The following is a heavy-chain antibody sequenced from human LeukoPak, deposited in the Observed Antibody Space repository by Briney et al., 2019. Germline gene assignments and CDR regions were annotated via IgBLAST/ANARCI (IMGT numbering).Heavy chain of an antibody. Sequence: PGGSLRLSCAASGFTFSSYTMNWVRQALGQGLEWVSTISDPHSGSQTHYADSVKGRFTISRDNSKNTLYLQMNSLRAEDTAVYYCAKEGYSGYDFAFLDYWGQGTLVTVSS. D-gene: IGHD5-12*01. V-gene: IGHV3-23*01. CDR2: ISDPHSGSQT. CDR3: AKEGYSGYDFAFLDY. CDR1: GFTFSSYT. J-gene: IGHJ4*02.